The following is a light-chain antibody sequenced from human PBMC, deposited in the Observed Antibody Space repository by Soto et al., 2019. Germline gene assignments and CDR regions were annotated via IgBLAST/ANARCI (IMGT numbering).Light chain of an antibody. V-gene: IGKV3-15*01. CDR2: GTS. CDR1: QSVSSY. J-gene: IGKJ1*01. Sequence: EIVMTQSPVTLPVSPGERATLSCRASQSVSSYLARYQQKPGQAPSLLIYGTSTRATGIPAWFSGSGSGTDLTLTINSLQSEDFAVYYCQRYIHWPLTFGQGTKVEIK. CDR3: QRYIHWPLT.